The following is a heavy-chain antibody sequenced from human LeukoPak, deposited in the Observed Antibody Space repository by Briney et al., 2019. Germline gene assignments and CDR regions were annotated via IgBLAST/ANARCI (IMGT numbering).Heavy chain of an antibody. J-gene: IGHJ4*02. D-gene: IGHD3-10*01. CDR2: INHSGST. CDR3: ARDQTYSGSGIYTYFDY. CDR1: GGSFSGYY. V-gene: IGHV4-34*01. Sequence: SETLSLTCAVYGGSFSGYYWSWIRQPPGKGLEWSGEINHSGSTNYNPSLKSRATISVDTSKNQFSLKLSSVTAADTAVYYCARDQTYSGSGIYTYFDYWGQGILVTVSS.